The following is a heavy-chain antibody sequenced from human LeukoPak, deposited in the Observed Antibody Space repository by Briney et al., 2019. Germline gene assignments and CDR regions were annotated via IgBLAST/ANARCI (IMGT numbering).Heavy chain of an antibody. V-gene: IGHV4-61*01. J-gene: IGHJ3*02. CDR3: AREHEFAAFDI. Sequence: SETLSLTCTVSGGSISSSSYYWGWIRQPPGKGLEWIGYIYYSGSTNYNPSLKSRVTISVDTSKNQFSLKLSSVTAADTAVYYCAREHEFAAFDIWGQGTMVTVSS. CDR1: GGSISSSSYY. CDR2: IYYSGST.